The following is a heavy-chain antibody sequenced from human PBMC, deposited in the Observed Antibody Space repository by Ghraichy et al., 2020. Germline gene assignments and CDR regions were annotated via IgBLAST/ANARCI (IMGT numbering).Heavy chain of an antibody. CDR2: IYSSGST. D-gene: IGHD3-10*01. CDR3: ARTITMVRGVITIDWYFDL. V-gene: IGHV4-61*02. J-gene: IGHJ2*01. Sequence: LSLTCTVSGGSISSGSFYWSWIRQTAGKGLEFIGRIYSSGSTNYNPSLKSRITMSVDTSKNQFSLKLSSVTAADTAVYYCARTITMVRGVITIDWYFDLWGRGTLVTVSS. CDR1: GGSISSGSFY.